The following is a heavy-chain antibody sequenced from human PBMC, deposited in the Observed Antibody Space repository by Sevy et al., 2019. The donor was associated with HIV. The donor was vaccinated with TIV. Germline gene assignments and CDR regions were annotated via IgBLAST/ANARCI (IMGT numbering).Heavy chain of an antibody. Sequence: GGSLRLSCAASGFTFSNYGMHWVRQAPGKGLEWVAFIRYDGSNKNNADSVKGRFTISRDNSKNTLYLQMNSLRAEDTAVYYCAKEPVMVVDYYSMDVWGQGTTVTVSS. CDR2: IRYDGSNK. D-gene: IGHD2-8*02. CDR1: GFTFSNYG. J-gene: IGHJ6*02. CDR3: AKEPVMVVDYYSMDV. V-gene: IGHV3-30*02.